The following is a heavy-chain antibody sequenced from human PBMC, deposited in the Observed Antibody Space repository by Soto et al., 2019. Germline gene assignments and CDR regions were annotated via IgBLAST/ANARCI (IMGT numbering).Heavy chain of an antibody. D-gene: IGHD4-17*01. V-gene: IGHV4-59*01. J-gene: IGHJ4*02. Sequence: QVQLQESGPGLVKPSETLSLTCTVSGGSISSYYWSWIRQPPGKGLEWIGYIYYSGSTNYNPSLTTRVTISAATSKHQFSLQLSSVTAADTAVYYCASRYGASFDYWGQGTLVTVSS. CDR2: IYYSGST. CDR1: GGSISSYY. CDR3: ASRYGASFDY.